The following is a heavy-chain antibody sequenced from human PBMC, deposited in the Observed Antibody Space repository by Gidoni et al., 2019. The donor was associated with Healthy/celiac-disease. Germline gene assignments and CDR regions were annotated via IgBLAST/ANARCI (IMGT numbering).Heavy chain of an antibody. CDR2: IYSGGST. Sequence: EVQLVESGGGLIQPGGSLRLSCAASGLTVSSNYMCWVRQAPGKGLEWVSVIYSGGSTYYADSVKGRFTISRDNSKNTLYLQMNSLRAEDTAVYYCARGGSYGYDAFDIWGQGTMVTVSS. D-gene: IGHD1-26*01. J-gene: IGHJ3*02. CDR1: GLTVSSNY. V-gene: IGHV3-53*01. CDR3: ARGGSYGYDAFDI.